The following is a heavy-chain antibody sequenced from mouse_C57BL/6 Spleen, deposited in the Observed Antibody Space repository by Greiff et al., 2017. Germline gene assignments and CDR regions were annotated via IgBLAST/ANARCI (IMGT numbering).Heavy chain of an antibody. D-gene: IGHD2-1*01. CDR2: IYPGSGST. J-gene: IGHJ4*01. Sequence: QVQLQQPGAELVKPGASVTMSCKASGYTFTSYWITWVKQRPGQGLEWIGDIYPGSGSTNYNEKFKSKATLTVDTSSSTAYMQLSSLTSEDSAVYYCSSSADLLFDYYAMDYWGQGTSVTVSS. CDR3: SSSADLLFDYYAMDY. CDR1: GYTFTSYW. V-gene: IGHV1-55*01.